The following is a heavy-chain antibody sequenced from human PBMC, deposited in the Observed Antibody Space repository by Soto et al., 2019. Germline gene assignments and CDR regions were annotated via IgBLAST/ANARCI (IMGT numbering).Heavy chain of an antibody. D-gene: IGHD6-19*01. CDR2: INPSGGST. V-gene: IGHV1-46*01. J-gene: IGHJ4*02. CDR3: ARASWSPVAGTLYYFDY. Sequence: QVQLVQSGAEVKKPGASVKVSCKASGYTFTSYYMHWVRQAPGQGLEWMGIINPSGGSTSYAQKFQGRVTMTRDTSTSTVYRELSSLRSEDTAVYYCARASWSPVAGTLYYFDYWGQGTLVTVSS. CDR1: GYTFTSYY.